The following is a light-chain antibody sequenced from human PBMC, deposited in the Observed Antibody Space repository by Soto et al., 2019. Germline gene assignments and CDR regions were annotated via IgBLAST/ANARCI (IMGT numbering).Light chain of an antibody. CDR3: KQSRSSPLT. V-gene: IGKV1-12*01. J-gene: IGKJ4*01. CDR1: QDLDRW. CDR2: AAS. Sequence: DIQMTQSPSSLSASVGDRVTITVLSSQDLDRWLAWYQQKPGEAPKVLIFAASSLQSGLPSRFSGGGSGTDFSLTISSLQPEDFATYYCKQSRSSPLTFGGGTKVDI.